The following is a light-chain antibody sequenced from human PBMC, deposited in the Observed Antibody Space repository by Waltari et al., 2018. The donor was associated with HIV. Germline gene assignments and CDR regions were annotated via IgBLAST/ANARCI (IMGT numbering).Light chain of an antibody. CDR1: SSNIGSYT. V-gene: IGLV1-44*01. Sequence: QSELTQPPSASGTPGQRVTISCSGSSSNIGSYTVNWYQQLPGTAPKLLIYASQQRPSGVPDRFSGSQSDTSASLAIGGLQSEDEADYYCATWDASLSGPVFGGGTKLTVL. J-gene: IGLJ2*01. CDR2: ASQ. CDR3: ATWDASLSGPV.